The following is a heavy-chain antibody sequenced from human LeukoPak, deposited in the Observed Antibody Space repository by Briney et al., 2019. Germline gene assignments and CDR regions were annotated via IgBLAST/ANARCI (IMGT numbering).Heavy chain of an antibody. D-gene: IGHD6-13*01. CDR3: ARVYSSSWEFLDY. J-gene: IGHJ4*02. CDR1: GGSISSSSYY. V-gene: IGHV4-39*07. CDR2: IYYSGST. Sequence: SETLSLTCTVSGGSISSSSYYWGWIRQPPGKGLEWIGSIYYSGSTYYNPSLKSRVTISVDTSKNQFSLKLSSVTAADTAVYYCARVYSSSWEFLDYWGQGTLVTVSS.